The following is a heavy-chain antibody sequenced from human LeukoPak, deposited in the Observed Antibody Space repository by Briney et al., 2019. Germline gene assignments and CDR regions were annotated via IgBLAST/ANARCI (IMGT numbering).Heavy chain of an antibody. CDR1: GFTFSSHW. D-gene: IGHD1-26*01. Sequence: PGGSLRLSCAASGFTFSSHWMHWVRRAPGKGLVWVSRVGSDGSSTMYADSVQGRFTISRDNAKNTLYLQMNSLRAGDTAVYYCARGGSPPEALGDAFDIWGQGTMVTVSS. CDR2: VGSDGSST. V-gene: IGHV3-74*03. CDR3: ARGGSPPEALGDAFDI. J-gene: IGHJ3*02.